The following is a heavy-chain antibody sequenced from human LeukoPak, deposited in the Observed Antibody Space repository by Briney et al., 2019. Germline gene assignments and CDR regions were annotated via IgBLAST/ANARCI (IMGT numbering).Heavy chain of an antibody. CDR1: GFTFSSYA. J-gene: IGHJ4*02. Sequence: GGSLRLSCAASGFTFSSYAMHWVRQAQGKGLVWVSSVKSDGSSTSYEDSVKGRFTISRDNARNTLYLQMNSLRAEDTAVYYCARDGFLGPVTAYLDYWGQGTPVTVSS. CDR3: ARDGFLGPVTAYLDY. D-gene: IGHD2-21*02. V-gene: IGHV3-74*01. CDR2: VKSDGSST.